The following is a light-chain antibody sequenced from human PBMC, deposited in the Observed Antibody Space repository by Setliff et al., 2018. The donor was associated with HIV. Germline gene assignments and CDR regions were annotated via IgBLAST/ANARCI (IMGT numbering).Light chain of an antibody. V-gene: IGLV2-14*03. CDR2: DVT. Sequence: ALTQPASVSWSPGQSITISCTGTSSDVGSRYNYVSWYQQHPGKAPKLIIFDVTYRPSGVSDRFSGSKSGNTASLTISGLQAEDEADYYCCSYLSTNNYVFGSGTKVTVL. J-gene: IGLJ1*01. CDR1: SSDVGSRYNY. CDR3: CSYLSTNNYV.